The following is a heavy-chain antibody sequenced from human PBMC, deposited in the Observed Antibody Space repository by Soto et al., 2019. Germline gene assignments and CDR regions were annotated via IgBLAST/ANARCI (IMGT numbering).Heavy chain of an antibody. V-gene: IGHV4-39*01. CDR1: GGSISNSGYY. CDR3: ATSYYDSSVYYRRKSFDI. J-gene: IGHJ3*02. Sequence: PSETLSLTCTVSGGSISNSGYYWGWIRHPPGKGLEWIGNIYYSGSTYYNPSLKSRVTISVDTSKNQFSLKLSSVTAADTAVYYCATSYYDSSVYYRRKSFDIWGRGTMVTVSS. CDR2: IYYSGST. D-gene: IGHD3-22*01.